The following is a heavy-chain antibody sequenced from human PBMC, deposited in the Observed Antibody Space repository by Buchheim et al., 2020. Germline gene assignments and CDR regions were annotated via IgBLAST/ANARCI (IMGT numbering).Heavy chain of an antibody. CDR2: IRYDGSNK. CDR1: GFTFSNYD. V-gene: IGHV3-30*02. CDR3: AKGAGYSYGHDYGMDV. Sequence: QVQLVESGGGVVQPGRSLRLSCAASGFTFSNYDMHWVRQAPGKGLEWVAFIRYDGSNKFYADSVKGRFTISRDTSKDTLYLQMNSLRAEDTAVYYCAKGAGYSYGHDYGMDVWGQGTT. D-gene: IGHD5-18*01. J-gene: IGHJ6*01.